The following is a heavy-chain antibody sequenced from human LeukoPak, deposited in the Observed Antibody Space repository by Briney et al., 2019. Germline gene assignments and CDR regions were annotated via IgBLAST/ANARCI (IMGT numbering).Heavy chain of an antibody. CDR1: GYTFTSYA. D-gene: IGHD5-12*01. J-gene: IGHJ4*02. CDR2: INAGNGNT. Sequence: ASVKVSCKASGYTFTSYAMHWVRQAPGQRLEWMGWINAGNGNTKYSQKFQGRVTITRDTSASTAYMELSSLRSEDTAVYYCARALGYSGYDATDYWGQGTLVTVSS. V-gene: IGHV1-3*01. CDR3: ARALGYSGYDATDY.